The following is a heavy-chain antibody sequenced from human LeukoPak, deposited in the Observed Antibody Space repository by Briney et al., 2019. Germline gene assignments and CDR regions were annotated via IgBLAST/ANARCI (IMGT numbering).Heavy chain of an antibody. CDR1: GYTFTSHG. CDR3: ARGRHGSLIDY. V-gene: IGHV1-18*01. Sequence: ASVKVSCKASGYTFTSHGINWVRQAPGQGLEWLGWISGYNGNTEYAQKFQGRVTMTTDRSTETVYLELRSLRSDDTAVYYCARGRHGSLIDYWGQGTLVTVSS. CDR2: ISGYNGNT. J-gene: IGHJ4*02. D-gene: IGHD2-2*03.